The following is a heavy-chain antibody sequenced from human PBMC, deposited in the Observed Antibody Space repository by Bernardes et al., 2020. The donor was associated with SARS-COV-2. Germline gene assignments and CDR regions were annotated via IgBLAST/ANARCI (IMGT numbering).Heavy chain of an antibody. Sequence: GGSLRLSCEASGFNFGDHWMHWVRQAPGKGLVWVARINSGGATTNYADSVKGRFTISRDNAKNTLYLQMYSLSAEDTAVYYCTRGPVVGYGSFGVWGQGTLVTVSS. CDR3: TRGPVVGYGSFGV. J-gene: IGHJ4*02. V-gene: IGHV3-74*01. CDR1: GFNFGDHW. D-gene: IGHD5-18*01. CDR2: INSGGATT.